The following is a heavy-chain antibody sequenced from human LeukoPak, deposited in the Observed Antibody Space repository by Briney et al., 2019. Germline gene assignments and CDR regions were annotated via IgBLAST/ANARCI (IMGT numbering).Heavy chain of an antibody. Sequence: SETLSLTCSVSGGSISSYYWSWIRQPAGKGLEWIGRIYTSGTTHYNPSLKSRVTMSVDTSKNQFSLKLSSVTAADTAVYYCARDLSGVTGYTYGRGIDYWGQGTLVTVSS. J-gene: IGHJ4*02. V-gene: IGHV4-4*07. CDR3: ARDLSGVTGYTYGRGIDY. CDR2: IYTSGTT. CDR1: GGSISSYY. D-gene: IGHD5-18*01.